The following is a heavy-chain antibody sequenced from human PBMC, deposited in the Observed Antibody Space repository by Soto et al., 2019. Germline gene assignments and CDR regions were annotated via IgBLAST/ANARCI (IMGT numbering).Heavy chain of an antibody. CDR2: ISGSGGST. Sequence: GGSLRLSCAASGVTFSSYAMSGVRQAPGKGLEWVSAISGSGGSTYYADSVKGRFTISRDNSKNTLYLQMNSLRAEDTAVYYCAKGAVPTTPVPLFDYWGQGTLVTVSS. CDR3: AKGAVPTTPVPLFDY. CDR1: GVTFSSYA. V-gene: IGHV3-23*01. J-gene: IGHJ4*02. D-gene: IGHD1-1*01.